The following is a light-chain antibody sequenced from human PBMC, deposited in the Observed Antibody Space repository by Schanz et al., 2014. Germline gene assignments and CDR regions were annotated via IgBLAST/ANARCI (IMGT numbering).Light chain of an antibody. CDR3: SSYTSSSTLVV. J-gene: IGLJ2*01. V-gene: IGLV2-14*02. CDR1: SSDVGNYGL. Sequence: QSALTQPASVSGSPGQSITISCTGTSSDVGNYGLVSWYQLHPGKAPKLIIYEGSQRPSTVSNRFSGSKSDNTASLTISGLQTEDEADYYCSSYTSSSTLVVFGGGTKLTVL. CDR2: EGS.